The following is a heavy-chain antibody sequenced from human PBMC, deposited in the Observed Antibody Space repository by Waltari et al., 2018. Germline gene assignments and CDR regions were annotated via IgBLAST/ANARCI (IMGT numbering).Heavy chain of an antibody. Sequence: QVQLQESGPGLVKPSETLSLTCTVSGGSISSHYWSWIRQPPGKGLEWIGYIYYSGSTNYNPSLMSRVTISVDTSKNQFSLKLSSVTAADTAVYYCARVPAAVYGMDVWGQGTTVTVSS. J-gene: IGHJ6*02. D-gene: IGHD6-13*01. V-gene: IGHV4-59*11. CDR2: IYYSGST. CDR1: GGSISSHY. CDR3: ARVPAAVYGMDV.